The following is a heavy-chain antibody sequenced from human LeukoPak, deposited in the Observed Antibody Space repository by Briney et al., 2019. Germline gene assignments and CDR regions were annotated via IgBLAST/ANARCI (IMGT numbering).Heavy chain of an antibody. J-gene: IGHJ6*03. CDR1: GGSISSGSYY. D-gene: IGHD3-9*01. V-gene: IGHV4-61*01. CDR2: IYYSGST. CDR3: ARGVYYDILTGYYAGRYYYMGV. Sequence: PSQTLSLTCTVSGGSISSGSYYWSWIRQPPGKGLEWIGYIYYSGSTNYNPSLKSRVTMSVDTSKNQFSLKLSSVTAADTAVYYCARGVYYDILTGYYAGRYYYMGVWGKGTTVTISS.